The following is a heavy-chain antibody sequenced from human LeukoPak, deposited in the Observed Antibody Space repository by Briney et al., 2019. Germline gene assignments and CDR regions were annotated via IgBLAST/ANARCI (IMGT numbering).Heavy chain of an antibody. CDR1: GFTFSSAW. CDR2: IKSKTDGGTA. Sequence: PGGSLRLSCAASGFTFSSAWMSWVRQAPGKGLEWVGRIKSKTDGGTADYAAPVKGRFTISRDDSKNTLYLQMDSLKTEDTAVYYCTGRYCSTTSCSGFDYWGQGTLVTVSS. CDR3: TGRYCSTTSCSGFDY. V-gene: IGHV3-15*01. J-gene: IGHJ4*02. D-gene: IGHD2-2*01.